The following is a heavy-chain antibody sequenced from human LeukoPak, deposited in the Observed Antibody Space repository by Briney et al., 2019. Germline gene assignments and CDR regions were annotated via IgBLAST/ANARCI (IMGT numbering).Heavy chain of an antibody. CDR1: GGTSSSYA. V-gene: IGHV1-69*05. Sequence: SVKVSCKASGGTSSSYAISWVRQAPGQGLEWMGGIIPIFGTANYAQKFQGRVTITTDESTSTAYMELSSLRSEDTAAYYCAIVMVANYYYYYMDVWGKGTTVTVSS. J-gene: IGHJ6*03. CDR2: IIPIFGTA. D-gene: IGHD2-8*01. CDR3: AIVMVANYYYYYMDV.